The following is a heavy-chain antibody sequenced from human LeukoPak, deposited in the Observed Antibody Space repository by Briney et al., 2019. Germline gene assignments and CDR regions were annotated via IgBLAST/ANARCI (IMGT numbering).Heavy chain of an antibody. D-gene: IGHD2-2*01. CDR3: AKVRYYSSTSSYIGEFDP. Sequence: GGSLRLSCAASGFTFRDYYMGWIRQAPGKWLEWVSYISSSGSRIYNADSVKGRFTISRDNSKNTLYMQMNSLTAEDTSVYYCAKVRYYSSTSSYIGEFDPWGQGTLVTVSP. J-gene: IGHJ5*02. V-gene: IGHV3-11*04. CDR1: GFTFRDYY. CDR2: ISSSGSRI.